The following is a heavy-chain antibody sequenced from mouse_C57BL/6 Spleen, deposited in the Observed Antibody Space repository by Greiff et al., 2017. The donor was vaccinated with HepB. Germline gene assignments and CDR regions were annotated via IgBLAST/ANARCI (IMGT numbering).Heavy chain of an antibody. CDR2: IYPGDGDT. CDR3: ARSDYYGSSYVRYFDY. Sequence: QVQLQQSGPELVKPGASVKISCKASGYAFSSSWMNWVKQRPGKGLEWIGRIYPGDGDTNYNGKFKGKATLTADKSSSTAYMQLSSLTSEDSAVYFCARSDYYGSSYVRYFDYWGQGTTLTVSS. D-gene: IGHD1-1*01. J-gene: IGHJ2*01. V-gene: IGHV1-82*01. CDR1: GYAFSSSW.